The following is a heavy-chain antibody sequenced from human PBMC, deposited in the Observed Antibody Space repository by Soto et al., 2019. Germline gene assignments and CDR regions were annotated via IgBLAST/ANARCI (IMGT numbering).Heavy chain of an antibody. CDR1: GGSISSYY. V-gene: IGHV4-30-4*01. D-gene: IGHD3-22*01. CDR2: IYYSGST. J-gene: IGHJ4*02. CDR3: ARAGYYDSSGYFALDY. Sequence: SETLSLTCTVSGGSISSYYWSWIRQPPGKGLEWIGYIYYSGSTYYNPSLKSRVTISVDTSKNQFSLKLSSVTAADTAVYYCARAGYYDSSGYFALDYWGQGTLVTVSS.